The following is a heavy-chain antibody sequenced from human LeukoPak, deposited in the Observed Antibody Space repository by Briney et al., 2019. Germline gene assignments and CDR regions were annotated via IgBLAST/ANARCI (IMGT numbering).Heavy chain of an antibody. CDR3: ARGTPTVSAGHY. J-gene: IGHJ4*02. CDR2: IYTDGRT. CDR1: GFTVSSDY. D-gene: IGHD2-15*01. Sequence: PGRSLRLSCAASGFTVSSDYMRWVRQAPGKGLEWVSVIYTDGRTFFAHFVKCRFTISRDTYKNMLYLQMNSLRVDDTAVYYCARGTPTVSAGHYWGQGTLVTVSS. V-gene: IGHV3-53*01.